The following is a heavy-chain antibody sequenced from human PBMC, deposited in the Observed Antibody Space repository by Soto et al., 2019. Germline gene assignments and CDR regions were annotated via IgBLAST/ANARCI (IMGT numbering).Heavy chain of an antibody. CDR3: ATMPGGGGY. V-gene: IGHV3-53*01. Sequence: EVQLVESGGGLIQPGGSLRLSCAVSGFTVSNNYMSWVRQAPGKGLEGVSVIYSGGYTAYGDSVKGRFTISRDNSKNTLYHKMNSPGAADPAGSFGATMPGGGGYWGQGTLVTVSS. J-gene: IGHJ4*02. D-gene: IGHD2-2*01. CDR1: GFTVSNNY. CDR2: IYSGGYT.